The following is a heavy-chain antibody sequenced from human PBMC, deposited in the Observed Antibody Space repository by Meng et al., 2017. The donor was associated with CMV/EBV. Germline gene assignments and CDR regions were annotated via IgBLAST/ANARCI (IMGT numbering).Heavy chain of an antibody. Sequence: CAVSGGSISSSNWWSWVRQPPGKGLEWIGEIYHSGSTNYNSSLKSRVTISVDKSKNQFSLKLSSVTAADTAVYYCASEVGATTAFDYWGQGTLVTVSS. CDR3: ASEVGATTAFDY. CDR1: GGSISSSNW. CDR2: IYHSGST. V-gene: IGHV4-4*02. D-gene: IGHD1-26*01. J-gene: IGHJ4*02.